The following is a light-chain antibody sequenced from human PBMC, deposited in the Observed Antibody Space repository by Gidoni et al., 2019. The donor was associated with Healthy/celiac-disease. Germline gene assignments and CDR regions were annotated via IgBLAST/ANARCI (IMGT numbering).Light chain of an antibody. CDR2: GAS. CDR1: QSVSSSY. Sequence: EIVLTQSPGTLSFSPGERATLSCRASQSVSSSYLAWYQQKPGQAPRLLIYGASSRATGIPDRFSGSGSVTDFTLTISRLEPEDFAVYYCQQYGSSPKYTFGQXTKLEIK. J-gene: IGKJ2*01. V-gene: IGKV3-20*01. CDR3: QQYGSSPKYT.